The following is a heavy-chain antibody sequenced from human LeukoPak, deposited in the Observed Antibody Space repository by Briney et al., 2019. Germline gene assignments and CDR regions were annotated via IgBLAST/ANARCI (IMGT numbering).Heavy chain of an antibody. J-gene: IGHJ4*02. CDR3: ARTYGDYGNPFDY. CDR2: INPNSGGT. D-gene: IGHD4-17*01. V-gene: IGHV1-2*02. Sequence: GASVKVSCKTSGSTFTAYYMHWVRQAPGQGLEWMGWINPNSGGTNYAQKFQGRVTMTRDTSISTAYMELSRLRSDDTAVYYCARTYGDYGNPFDYWGQGTLVTVSS. CDR1: GSTFTAYY.